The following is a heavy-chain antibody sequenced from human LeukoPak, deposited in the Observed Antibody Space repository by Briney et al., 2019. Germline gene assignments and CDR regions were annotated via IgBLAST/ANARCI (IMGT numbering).Heavy chain of an antibody. D-gene: IGHD1-7*01. CDR2: ISYDGSNK. Sequence: PGGSLRLSCAASGFTFSDYSMNWVRQAPGKGLEWVAVISYDGSNKYYADSVKGRFTISRDNSKNAVYLQMNSLRAEDTAVYYCAKDREGTTFDNWGQGTLVTVSS. V-gene: IGHV3-30*18. J-gene: IGHJ4*02. CDR1: GFTFSDYS. CDR3: AKDREGTTFDN.